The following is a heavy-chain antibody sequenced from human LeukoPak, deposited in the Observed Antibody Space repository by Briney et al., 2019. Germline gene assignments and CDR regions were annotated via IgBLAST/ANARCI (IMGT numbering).Heavy chain of an antibody. J-gene: IGHJ4*02. V-gene: IGHV1-2*02. CDR1: GYTFTGYY. D-gene: IGHD5-12*01. CDR2: INPNSGGT. Sequence: ASVKVSCKASGYTFTGYYMHWVRQAPGQGLEWMGWINPNSGGTNYAQKFQGRVTMTRDTSISTAYMELSRLRSDDTAVYYCARDLGWLRIFYYFDYWGQGTLVTVSS. CDR3: ARDLGWLRIFYYFDY.